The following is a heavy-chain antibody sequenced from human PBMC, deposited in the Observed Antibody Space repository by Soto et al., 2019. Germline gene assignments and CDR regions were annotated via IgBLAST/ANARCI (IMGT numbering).Heavy chain of an antibody. CDR3: AREPLT. J-gene: IGHJ4*02. Sequence: QVQLQESGPGLVKPSQTLSLTCTVSGGSLSSGGYYWSWTRQHPGKGLEWIGYIYYRGSTYHNPSRMRRVTISAHTSNTQFSLKLSSVTAADTAVYYCAREPLTWGQGTLVTVSS. V-gene: IGHV4-31*03. CDR2: IYYRGST. CDR1: GGSLSSGGYY.